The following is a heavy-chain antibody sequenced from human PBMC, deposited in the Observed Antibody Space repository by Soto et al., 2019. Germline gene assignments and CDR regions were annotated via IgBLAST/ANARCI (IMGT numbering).Heavy chain of an antibody. Sequence: KASETLSLTCAISGDSVSSNSAAWNWIRQSPSRGLEWLGRTYYRSKWYNDYAVSVKSRITINPDTSKNQFSLQLNSVTPEDTAVYYCARDLYGSGSYYFYYYYGMDVWGQGTTVTVS. V-gene: IGHV6-1*01. CDR3: ARDLYGSGSYYFYYYYGMDV. J-gene: IGHJ6*02. CDR1: GDSVSSNSAA. D-gene: IGHD3-10*01. CDR2: TYYRSKWYN.